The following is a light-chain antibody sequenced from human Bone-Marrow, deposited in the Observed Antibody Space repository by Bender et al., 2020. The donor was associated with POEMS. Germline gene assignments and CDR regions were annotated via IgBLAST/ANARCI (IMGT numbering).Light chain of an antibody. CDR3: SAWDDSLSGWV. CDR2: ANN. J-gene: IGLJ3*02. Sequence: VLTQPPSVSGAPGQRVTISCTGTSSNLAAGFDVHWYQQLPGTAPKLLIYANNNRPSGVPDRFSASKSGTSASLAISELQSEDEALYYCSAWDDSLSGWVFGGGTKLTVL. CDR1: SSNLAAGFD. V-gene: IGLV1-40*01.